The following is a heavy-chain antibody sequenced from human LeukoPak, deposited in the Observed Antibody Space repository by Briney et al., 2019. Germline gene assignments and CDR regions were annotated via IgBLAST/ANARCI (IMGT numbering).Heavy chain of an antibody. D-gene: IGHD6-6*01. CDR2: IRYDGSNK. V-gene: IGHV3-30*02. Sequence: GGSLRLSCAASGFTVSSNYMSWVRQAPGKGLEWVAFIRYDGSNKYYADSVKGRFTISRDNSKNTLYLQMNSLRAEDTAVYYCARGEYSSSLYYYYYMDVWGKGTTVTVSS. CDR1: GFTVSSNY. J-gene: IGHJ6*03. CDR3: ARGEYSSSLYYYYYMDV.